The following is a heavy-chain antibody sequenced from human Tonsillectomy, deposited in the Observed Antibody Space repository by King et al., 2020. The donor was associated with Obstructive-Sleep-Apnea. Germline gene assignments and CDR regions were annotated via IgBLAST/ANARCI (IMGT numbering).Heavy chain of an antibody. CDR2: MYYSGDT. V-gene: IGHV4-59*08. Sequence: VQLQESGPGLVKPSETLSLTCTVSGGSISNYYWSLIRQPPGKGLEWIGYMYYSGDTNFNPSLKSRVTISADTSKIQFSLRLCSGTAADTAVYYCARHRGVEDYGGYGDYFDYWGQGTLVTVSS. D-gene: IGHD5-12*01. CDR3: ARHRGVEDYGGYGDYFDY. CDR1: GGSISNYY. J-gene: IGHJ4*02.